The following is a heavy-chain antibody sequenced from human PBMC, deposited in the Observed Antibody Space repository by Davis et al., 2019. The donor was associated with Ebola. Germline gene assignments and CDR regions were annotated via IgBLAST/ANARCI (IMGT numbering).Heavy chain of an antibody. CDR2: INHSGST. CDR3: ARDKFCSSSNCCRGWGWFDP. D-gene: IGHD2-15*01. V-gene: IGHV4-34*01. J-gene: IGHJ5*02. CDR1: GGSFSGYY. Sequence: SQTLSLTCAVYGGSFSGYYWSWIRQPPGKGLEWIGEINHSGSTNYNPSLKSRVTMSLDTSKNQISLRLTSVTAADTAVYYCARDKFCSSSNCCRGWGWFDPWGQGTLVTVSS.